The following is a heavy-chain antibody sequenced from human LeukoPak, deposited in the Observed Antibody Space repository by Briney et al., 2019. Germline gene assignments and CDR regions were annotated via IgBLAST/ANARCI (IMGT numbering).Heavy chain of an antibody. CDR1: GYSFTSYW. CDR3: ARHYPGGDYFIDY. Sequence: EESLKISYKGSGYSFTSYWIDWVRQMPGKGLEWVGIIYPGDSDTRYSPSFQDQVIISADKSISTAYLQWSSLKASDTAMYYCARHYPGGDYFIDYWGQGTLVTVSS. D-gene: IGHD4-17*01. J-gene: IGHJ4*02. CDR2: IYPGDSDT. V-gene: IGHV5-51*01.